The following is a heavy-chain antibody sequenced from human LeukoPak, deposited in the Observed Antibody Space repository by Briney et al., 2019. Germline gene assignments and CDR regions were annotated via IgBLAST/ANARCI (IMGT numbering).Heavy chain of an antibody. CDR1: GFTFSDYY. Sequence: PGGSLRLSCAASGFTFSDYYMSWIRQAPGKGLEWVSYISSSGSTIYYADSVKGRFTISRDNAKNSLYLQMSSLRAEDTAVYYCARVIPDGGYSSSWYPYYYYYYMDVWGKGTTVTVSS. CDR3: ARVIPDGGYSSSWYPYYYYYYMDV. J-gene: IGHJ6*03. V-gene: IGHV3-11*01. CDR2: ISSSGSTI. D-gene: IGHD6-13*01.